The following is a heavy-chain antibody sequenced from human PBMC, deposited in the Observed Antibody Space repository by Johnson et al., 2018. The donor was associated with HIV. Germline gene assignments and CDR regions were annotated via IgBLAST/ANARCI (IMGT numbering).Heavy chain of an antibody. J-gene: IGHJ3*02. V-gene: IGHV3-30*19. CDR3: ARDTVTGSPAFDI. CDR1: GFTFSSYG. CDR2: ISYDGINK. D-gene: IGHD1-20*01. Sequence: QMQLVESGGGVVQPGRSLRLSCAASGFTFSSYGMHWVRQAPGKGLEWVAVISYDGINKYYADSVKGRFTISRDNSKNTLYLQMNSLRAEDTAVYYCARDTVTGSPAFDILGQGTMVTVSS.